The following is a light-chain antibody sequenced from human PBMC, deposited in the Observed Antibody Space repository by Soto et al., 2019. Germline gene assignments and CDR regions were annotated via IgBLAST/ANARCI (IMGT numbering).Light chain of an antibody. CDR2: DVS. Sequence: QSALTQPASVSGSPGQSITISCTGTSSDVGGYNYVSWYQQHTGKAPKLMIYDVSNRPSGVSNRFSGSKSGNTASLTISGLHAEDEADYYCSSYTSSSTLYVFGPGTKVTVL. J-gene: IGLJ1*01. CDR3: SSYTSSSTLYV. V-gene: IGLV2-14*01. CDR1: SSDVGGYNY.